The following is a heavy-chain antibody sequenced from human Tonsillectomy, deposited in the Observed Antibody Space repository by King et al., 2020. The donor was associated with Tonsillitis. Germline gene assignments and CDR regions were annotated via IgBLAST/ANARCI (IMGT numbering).Heavy chain of an antibody. CDR3: ARGYSSGWSNDY. J-gene: IGHJ4*02. V-gene: IGHV4-38-2*01. Sequence: VQLQESGPGLVKPSETLSLTCAVSGYSISSGYYWGWIRQPPGKGLEWIGSIYHSGSTYYNPSLKSRVTISVDTSKNQFSLKLSSVTAADTAVYYRARGYSSGWSNDYWGQGTLVTVSS. CDR2: IYHSGST. D-gene: IGHD6-19*01. CDR1: GYSISSGYY.